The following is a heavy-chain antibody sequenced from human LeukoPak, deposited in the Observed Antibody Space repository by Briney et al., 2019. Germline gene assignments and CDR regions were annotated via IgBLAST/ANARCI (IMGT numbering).Heavy chain of an antibody. V-gene: IGHV3-48*01. CDR1: GFTFSSYS. CDR2: ISSSSSTI. J-gene: IGHJ6*03. D-gene: IGHD2-2*01. CDR3: ARDRVVPAAAYYYYYMDG. Sequence: GGSLRLSCAASGFTFSSYSMNWVRQAPGKGLEWVSYISSSSSTIYYADSVKGRFTISRDNAKNSLYMQMNSMRAEDTAVYYCARDRVVPAAAYYYYYMDGGGKGTTVTVSS.